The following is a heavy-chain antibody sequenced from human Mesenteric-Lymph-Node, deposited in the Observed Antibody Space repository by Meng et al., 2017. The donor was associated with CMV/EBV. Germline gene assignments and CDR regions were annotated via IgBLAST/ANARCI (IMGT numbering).Heavy chain of an antibody. CDR1: GGSISSYY. J-gene: IGHJ4*02. V-gene: IGHV4-59*01. Sequence: SETLSLTCTVSGGSISSYYWSWIRQPPGKGLEWIGYIYYSGSTNYNPSLKSRVTISVDTSKNQFSLKLTSVTAADTALYYCAREGHYGDYVDYWGQGTLVTVSS. D-gene: IGHD4-17*01. CDR3: AREGHYGDYVDY. CDR2: IYYSGST.